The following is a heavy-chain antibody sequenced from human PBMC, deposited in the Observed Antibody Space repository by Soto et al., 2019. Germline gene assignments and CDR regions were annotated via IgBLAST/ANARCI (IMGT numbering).Heavy chain of an antibody. D-gene: IGHD6-19*01. CDR3: ARRAVTGNPVLFDY. V-gene: IGHV3-33*01. J-gene: IGHJ4*02. CDR2: IWNDGSIE. Sequence: QVQLVESGGGVVQPGRSLRLSCAASAFPFHNYAMHWVRQAPGKGLEWVAVIWNDGSIEYYADSVQGRFTISRDNSKNTLYLQMNSLRVEDTAVYYYARRAVTGNPVLFDYWGQGTLVTVSS. CDR1: AFPFHNYA.